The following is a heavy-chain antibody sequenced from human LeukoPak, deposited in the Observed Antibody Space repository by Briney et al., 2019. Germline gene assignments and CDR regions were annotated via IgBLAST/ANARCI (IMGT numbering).Heavy chain of an antibody. CDR2: ISWNSGSI. CDR1: GFTFDDYA. J-gene: IGHJ4*02. D-gene: IGHD6-13*01. V-gene: IGHV3-9*01. Sequence: PGGSLRLSCAASGFTFDDYATHWVRQAPGKGLEWVSGISWNSGSIGYADSVKGRFTISRDNAKNSLYLEMNSLRAEDTALYYCAKDIGSSSWYLGNWGQGTLVTVSS. CDR3: AKDIGSSSWYLGN.